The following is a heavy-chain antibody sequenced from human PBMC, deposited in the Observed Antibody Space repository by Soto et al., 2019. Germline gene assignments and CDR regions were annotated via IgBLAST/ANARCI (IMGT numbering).Heavy chain of an antibody. CDR1: GFTFSSYG. V-gene: IGHV3-33*01. CDR3: ARAHNYDIRGGYFDY. D-gene: IGHD3-9*01. CDR2: IWYDGSNK. J-gene: IGHJ4*02. Sequence: SLRLSCAASGFTFSSYGMHWVRQAPGKGLEWVAVIWYDGSNKYYADSVKGRFTISRDNSKNTLYLQMNSLRAEDTAVYYCARAHNYDIRGGYFDYWGQGTLVTVSS.